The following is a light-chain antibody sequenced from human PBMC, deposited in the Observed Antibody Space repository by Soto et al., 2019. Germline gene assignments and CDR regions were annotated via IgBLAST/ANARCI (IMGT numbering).Light chain of an antibody. CDR1: QSVPSRY. J-gene: IGKJ1*01. CDR2: GAS. Sequence: EIVLTQSPGTLSLSPGERATLSCRASQSVPSRYLAWYQQRPGQAPRLLIYGASSRATGIPDRFSGSGSEADFTLIITRLEPEDFAVYYCQQYGRSPLTFGQGTKVELK. V-gene: IGKV3-20*01. CDR3: QQYGRSPLT.